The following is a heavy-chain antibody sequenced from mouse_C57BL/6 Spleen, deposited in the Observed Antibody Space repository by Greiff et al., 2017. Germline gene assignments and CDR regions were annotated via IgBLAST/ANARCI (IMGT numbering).Heavy chain of an antibody. Sequence: QVRLQQSDAELVKPGASVKISCKVSGYTFTDHTIHWMKQRPEQGLEWIGYIYPRDGSTKYNEKFKGKATLTADKSSSTAYMQLNSLTSEDSAVYFCARPGDDGYSFYAMDYWGQGTSVTVSS. CDR2: IYPRDGST. D-gene: IGHD2-3*01. V-gene: IGHV1-78*01. CDR1: GYTFTDHT. CDR3: ARPGDDGYSFYAMDY. J-gene: IGHJ4*01.